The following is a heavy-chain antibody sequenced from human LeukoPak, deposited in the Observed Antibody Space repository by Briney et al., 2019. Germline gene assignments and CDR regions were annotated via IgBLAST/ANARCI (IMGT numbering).Heavy chain of an antibody. V-gene: IGHV4-34*01. CDR3: ARNDFWSGYFDY. CDR2: INHSGST. D-gene: IGHD3-3*01. Sequence: GSLRLSWAASGFTFSSYWMSWVRQPPGKGREWIGEINHSGSTNYNPSLKSRVTISVDTSKNQFSLKLSSVTAADTAVYYCARNDFWSGYFDYWGQGTLVTVSS. J-gene: IGHJ4*02. CDR1: GFTFSSYW.